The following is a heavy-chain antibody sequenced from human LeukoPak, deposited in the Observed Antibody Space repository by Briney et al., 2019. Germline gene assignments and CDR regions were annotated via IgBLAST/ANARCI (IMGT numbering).Heavy chain of an antibody. J-gene: IGHJ5*02. CDR1: GGSISSGGYY. Sequence: SETLSLTCTVSGGSISSGGYYWSWIRQHPGKGLEWIGYIYYSGSTYYNPSLKSRVTISVDTPKNQFSLKLSSVTAADTAVYYCARDEAGAIAAAGTSWFDPWGQGTLVTVSS. CDR3: ARDEAGAIAAAGTSWFDP. V-gene: IGHV4-31*03. D-gene: IGHD6-13*01. CDR2: IYYSGST.